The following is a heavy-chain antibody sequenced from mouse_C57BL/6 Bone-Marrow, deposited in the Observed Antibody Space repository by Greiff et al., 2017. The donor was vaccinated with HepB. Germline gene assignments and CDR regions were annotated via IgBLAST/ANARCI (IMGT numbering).Heavy chain of an antibody. V-gene: IGHV1-5*01. CDR1: GYTFTSYW. J-gene: IGHJ3*01. CDR2: IYPGNSDT. D-gene: IGHD3-3*01. CDR3: TRRWDMTNGFAY. Sequence: VQLQQSGTVLARPGASVKMSCETSGYTFTSYWMHWVKQRPGQGLEWIGAIYPGNSDTSYNQKFKGKAKLTAVTSASTAYMELSSLTNEDSAVYYCTRRWDMTNGFAYWGQGTLVTVSA.